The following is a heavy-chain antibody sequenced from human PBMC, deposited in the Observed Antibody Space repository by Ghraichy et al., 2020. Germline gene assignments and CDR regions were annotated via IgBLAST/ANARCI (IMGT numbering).Heavy chain of an antibody. CDR2: IYSGGST. J-gene: IGHJ3*02. V-gene: IGHV3-53*01. D-gene: IGHD3-10*01. CDR1: GFTVSSNY. CDR3: ARESWFSLAFDI. Sequence: GGSLRLSCADSGFTVSSNYMSWVRQAPGKGLEWVSVIYSGGSTYYADSVKGRFTISRENSKNTLYLQMNSLRAEDTAVYYCARESWFSLAFDIWGQGTMVTVSS.